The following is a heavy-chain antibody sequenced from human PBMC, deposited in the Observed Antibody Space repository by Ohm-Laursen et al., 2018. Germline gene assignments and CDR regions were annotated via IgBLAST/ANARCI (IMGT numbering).Heavy chain of an antibody. CDR2: INHSGST. Sequence: TLSLTCAVYGGSFSGYYWSWIRQPPGKRLEWIGEINHSGSTNYNPSLKSRVTISVDTSKNQFPQKLSSATAADTAVYYCARVGRRSVRYWGQGTLVTVSS. CDR1: GGSFSGYY. J-gene: IGHJ4*02. CDR3: ARVGRRSVRY. V-gene: IGHV4-34*01. D-gene: IGHD2-15*01.